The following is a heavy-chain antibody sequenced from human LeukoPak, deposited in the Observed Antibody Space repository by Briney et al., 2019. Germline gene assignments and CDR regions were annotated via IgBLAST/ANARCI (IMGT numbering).Heavy chain of an antibody. V-gene: IGHV4-59*08. CDR1: GGSISSYY. D-gene: IGHD3-10*01. Sequence: PSETLSLTCTVSGGSISSYYWSWIRQPPGKGLEWIGYIYCSGSTNYNPSLKSRVTMSVVTSKNQFSLKLSSVTAADTAVYYCGRHLYGSGSPRGFDYWGQGTLVTVSS. CDR2: IYCSGST. CDR3: GRHLYGSGSPRGFDY. J-gene: IGHJ4*02.